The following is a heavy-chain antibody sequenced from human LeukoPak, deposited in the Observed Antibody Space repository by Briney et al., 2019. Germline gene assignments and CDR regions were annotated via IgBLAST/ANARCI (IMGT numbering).Heavy chain of an antibody. D-gene: IGHD3-3*01. J-gene: IGHJ4*02. CDR2: ISGSGGST. V-gene: IGHV3-23*01. CDR1: GFTFSSYA. CDR3: AKPEALELLSSWGCFDY. Sequence: GGSLRLSCAASGFTFSSYAMSWVRQAPGKGLEWVSAISGSGGSTYYADSVKGRFTISRDNSKNTLYLQMNSLRAEDTAVYYCAKPEALELLSSWGCFDYSGQGTLVTVSS.